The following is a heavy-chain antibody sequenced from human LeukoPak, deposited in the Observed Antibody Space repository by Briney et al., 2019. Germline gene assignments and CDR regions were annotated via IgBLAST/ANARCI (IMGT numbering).Heavy chain of an antibody. J-gene: IGHJ4*02. CDR1: GGSISSGDYY. Sequence: SETLSLTCTVSGGSISSGDYYWSWIRQPPGKGLEWIGYIYYSGSNYYNPSLKSRVTISVDTSKNQFSLKLSSVTAADTAVYYCASAPPPGDSSGYYLDYWGQGTLVTVSS. CDR3: ASAPPPGDSSGYYLDY. D-gene: IGHD3-22*01. V-gene: IGHV4-30-4*01. CDR2: IYYSGSN.